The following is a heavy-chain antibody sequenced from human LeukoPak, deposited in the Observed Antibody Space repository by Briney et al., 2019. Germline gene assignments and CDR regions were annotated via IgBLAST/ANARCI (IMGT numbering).Heavy chain of an antibody. J-gene: IGHJ6*02. CDR1: GFTFSSYA. Sequence: PGGSLRLSCAASGFTFSSYAMSWVRQAPGKGLEWVGRIKSKTDGGTTDYAAPVKGRFTISRDDSKNTLYLQMNSLKTEDTAVYYCTNGVEWSLGSMDYYGMDVWGQGTTVTVSS. CDR2: IKSKTDGGTT. CDR3: TNGVEWSLGSMDYYGMDV. D-gene: IGHD3-3*01. V-gene: IGHV3-15*01.